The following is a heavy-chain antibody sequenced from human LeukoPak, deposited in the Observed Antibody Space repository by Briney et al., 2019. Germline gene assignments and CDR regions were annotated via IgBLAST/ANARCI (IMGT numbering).Heavy chain of an antibody. CDR1: GVTFYDYA. D-gene: IGHD3-22*01. J-gene: IGHJ3*02. Sequence: GRSLRLSCAASGVTFYDYAMHWVRQAPGKGLEGVSGISWNRGSIGYADSVKGRFTISRDNAKNSLYLQMNSLRPEDTALYYCAKGYYYDSSGYFRANAFDIWGEERMVTVYS. CDR2: ISWNRGSI. V-gene: IGHV3-9*01. CDR3: AKGYYYDSSGYFRANAFDI.